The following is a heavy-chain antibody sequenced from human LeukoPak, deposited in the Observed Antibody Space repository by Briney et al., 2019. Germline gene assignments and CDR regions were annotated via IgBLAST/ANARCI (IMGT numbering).Heavy chain of an antibody. J-gene: IGHJ4*02. CDR2: IIPIFGTA. Sequence: SVKVSCKASGGTFSSYAISWVRQAPGQGLEWIGGIIPIFGTANYAQKFQGRVTITTDESTNTAYMELSSLRSEDTAVYYCARGNWDSSGWYYDYWGQGTLVTVSS. V-gene: IGHV1-69*05. CDR1: GGTFSSYA. CDR3: ARGNWDSSGWYYDY. D-gene: IGHD6-19*01.